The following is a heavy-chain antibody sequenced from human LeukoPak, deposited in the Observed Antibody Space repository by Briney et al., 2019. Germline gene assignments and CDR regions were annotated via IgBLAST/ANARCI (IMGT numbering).Heavy chain of an antibody. D-gene: IGHD5-12*01. CDR2: ITWNSGSI. J-gene: IGHJ4*02. V-gene: IGHV3-9*01. CDR3: ARGPSGYHNT. Sequence: GGSLRLSCAASGFTFDDYAMHWVRQAPGKGLEWVSGITWNSGSIGYADSVKGRFTISRDNSKNTLYLQMNSLRAEDTAVYYCARGPSGYHNTGGQGTLVTVSS. CDR1: GFTFDDYA.